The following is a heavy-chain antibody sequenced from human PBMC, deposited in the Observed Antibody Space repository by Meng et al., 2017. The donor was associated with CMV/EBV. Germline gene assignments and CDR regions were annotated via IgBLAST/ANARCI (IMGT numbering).Heavy chain of an antibody. J-gene: IGHJ5*02. CDR1: GGSISSSSYY. CDR2: IYYSGST. D-gene: IGHD2-15*01. Sequence: GSLRLSCTVSGGSISSSSYYWGWIRQPPGKGLEWIGSIYYSGSTYYNPSLKSRVIISVDTSKNQFSLKLSSVTAADTAVYYCARDRWLLNNWFDPWGQGTLVTVSS. V-gene: IGHV4-39*07. CDR3: ARDRWLLNNWFDP.